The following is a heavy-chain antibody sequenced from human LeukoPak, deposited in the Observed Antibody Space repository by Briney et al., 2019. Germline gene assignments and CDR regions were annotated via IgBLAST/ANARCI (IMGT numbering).Heavy chain of an antibody. J-gene: IGHJ5*02. CDR2: IKGDGSEK. CDR1: GFIFSTSY. D-gene: IGHD2-15*01. Sequence: QPGGSLRLSCAASGFIFSTSYMGWVRQAPGKGLQWVASIKGDGSEKYYVDSVKGRFTISRDNAKNSLYLQMNSLRGEDTAVYYCAKKLGTPGPWGQGTLVTVSS. V-gene: IGHV3-7*01. CDR3: AKKLGTPGP.